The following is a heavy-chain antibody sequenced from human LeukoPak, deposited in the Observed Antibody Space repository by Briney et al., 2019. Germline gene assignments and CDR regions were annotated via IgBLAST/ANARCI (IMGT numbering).Heavy chain of an antibody. CDR2: INHSGST. V-gene: IGHV4-34*01. CDR3: ARRGVLLWFGELLYYYYMDV. CDR1: GDFLSSGDYY. Sequence: SETLSLTCTVSGDFLSSGDYYWSWIRQPPGKGLEWIGEINHSGSTNYNPSLKSRVTISVDTSKNQFSLKLSSVTAADTAVYYCARRGVLLWFGELLYYYYMDVWGKGTTVTVSS. D-gene: IGHD3-10*01. J-gene: IGHJ6*03.